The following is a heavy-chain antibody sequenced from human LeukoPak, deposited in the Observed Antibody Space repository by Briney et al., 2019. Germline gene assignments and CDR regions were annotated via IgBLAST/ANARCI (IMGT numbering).Heavy chain of an antibody. J-gene: IGHJ3*02. CDR2: IRYDGSNK. CDR1: GFTFSSYG. V-gene: IGHV3-30*02. CDR3: AKLLAGWEPLRWKDAFDI. D-gene: IGHD1-26*01. Sequence: LGGSLRLSCAASGFTFSSYGMHWVRQAPGKGLEWVAFIRYDGSNKYYADSVKGRFTISRDNSKNTLYLQMNSLRAEDTAVYYCAKLLAGWEPLRWKDAFDIWGQGTMVTVSS.